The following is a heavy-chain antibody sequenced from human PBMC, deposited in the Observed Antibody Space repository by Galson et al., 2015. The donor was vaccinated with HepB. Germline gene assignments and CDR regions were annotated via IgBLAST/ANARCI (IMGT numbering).Heavy chain of an antibody. CDR3: ARDPAVTTDYGMDV. CDR2: IYTDGST. D-gene: IGHD4-17*01. J-gene: IGHJ6*02. CDR1: GFTVSSNY. V-gene: IGHV3-66*02. Sequence: SLRLSCAASGFTVSSNYMSWVRQAPGKGLEWVSFIYTDGSTYYADSVKGRFTISGDNSKNTVYLQMDSLRAEDTAAYYCARDPAVTTDYGMDVWGQGTTVTVSS.